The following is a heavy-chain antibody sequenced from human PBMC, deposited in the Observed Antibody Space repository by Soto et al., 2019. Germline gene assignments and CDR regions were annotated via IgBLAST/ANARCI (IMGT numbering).Heavy chain of an antibody. CDR1: GGYISSSNW. Sequence: SETLSLTCAVYGGYISSSNWWSCVRQPPGKGLEWIGAIYHSGSTNYNPSLKSPVTISVDKSKNQLSLKLSSVTAADTAVYYCARDGHQPSFDPWGQGTRVT. CDR2: IYHSGST. J-gene: IGHJ5*02. CDR3: ARDGHQPSFDP. V-gene: IGHV4-4*02.